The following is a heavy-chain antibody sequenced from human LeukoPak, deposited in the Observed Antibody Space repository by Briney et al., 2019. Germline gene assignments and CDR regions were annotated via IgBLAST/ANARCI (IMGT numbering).Heavy chain of an antibody. Sequence: SGGSLRLSCAAAGLTFSSYWVSWVRQAPGKGLEWVANIKQDGSEKYYVDSVKGRFTISRDNAKNSLYLQMNSLRAEDTAVYYCARGSSYFDYWGQGTLVTVSS. CDR1: GLTFSSYW. CDR3: ARGSSYFDY. J-gene: IGHJ4*02. CDR2: IKQDGSEK. V-gene: IGHV3-7*04.